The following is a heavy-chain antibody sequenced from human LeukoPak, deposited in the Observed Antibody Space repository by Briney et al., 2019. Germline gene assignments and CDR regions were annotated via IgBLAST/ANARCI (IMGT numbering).Heavy chain of an antibody. D-gene: IGHD3-22*01. CDR3: ARAPSEIGGYYPEYFRH. CDR2: IKSDGST. V-gene: IGHV3-74*01. Sequence: GGSLRLSCAASGFTFSTYWMHWVRQAPGKGLVWVSRIKSDGSTNYADSVKGRFTISRDNAKNTASLQMNSLRPEDTGVYYCARAPSEIGGYYPEYFRHWGQGTLVTVSS. CDR1: GFTFSTYW. J-gene: IGHJ1*01.